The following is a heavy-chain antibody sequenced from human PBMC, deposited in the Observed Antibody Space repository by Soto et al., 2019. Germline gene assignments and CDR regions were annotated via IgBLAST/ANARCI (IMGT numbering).Heavy chain of an antibody. CDR3: ANEGFDGRSSYYFDY. J-gene: IGHJ4*02. V-gene: IGHV3-23*01. Sequence: EVQLLESGGGLVQPGGSLRLSCAASGFTFSSYAMSWVRQAPGKGLEWVSAISGSGGSTYYADSVKGRFTISRDNSKNTRYLQMNSLRAEDTAVYYCANEGFDGRSSYYFDYWGQGTLVTVSS. CDR2: ISGSGGST. CDR1: GFTFSSYA. D-gene: IGHD2-15*01.